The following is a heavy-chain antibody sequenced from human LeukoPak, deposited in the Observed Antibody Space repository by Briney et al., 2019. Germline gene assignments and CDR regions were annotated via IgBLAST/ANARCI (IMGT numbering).Heavy chain of an antibody. CDR1: GFTFGDYA. Sequence: GGSLRLSCTASGFTFGDYAMSWVRQAPGKGLEWVAVIWYDGSNEYYAGSVKGRFTISRDNSKNTLYLQMNSLRAEDTAVYYCARELPPVVNYYLDYWGQGTLVTVSS. CDR3: ARELPPVVNYYLDY. D-gene: IGHD3-22*01. J-gene: IGHJ4*02. V-gene: IGHV3-33*01. CDR2: IWYDGSNE.